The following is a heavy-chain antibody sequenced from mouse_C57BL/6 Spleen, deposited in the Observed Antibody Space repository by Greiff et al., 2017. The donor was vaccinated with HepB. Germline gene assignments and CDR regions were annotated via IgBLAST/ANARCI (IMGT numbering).Heavy chain of an antibody. J-gene: IGHJ2*01. CDR2: ISSGSSTI. CDR1: GFTFSDYG. D-gene: IGHD2-1*01. Sequence: EVQLVESGGGLVKPGGSLKLSCAASGFTFSDYGMHWVRQAPEKGLEWVAYISSGSSTIYYADTVKGRFTISRDNAKNTLFLQMTSLRSEDTAMYYCARGGGNYGVGFDYWGQGTTLTVSS. CDR3: ARGGGNYGVGFDY. V-gene: IGHV5-17*01.